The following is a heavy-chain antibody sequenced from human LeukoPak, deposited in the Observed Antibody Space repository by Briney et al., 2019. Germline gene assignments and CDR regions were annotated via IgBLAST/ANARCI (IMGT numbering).Heavy chain of an antibody. CDR3: AKSGLNRFDY. D-gene: IGHD2-15*01. Sequence: PGGSLRLSCAASGFTFSSYSMNWVRQAPGKGLEWVSSITRSNYIYYADSVKGRFTISRDNSKNTVYLQMNSLRAEDTAVYYCAKSGLNRFDYWGQGTLVTVSS. J-gene: IGHJ4*02. V-gene: IGHV3-21*04. CDR2: ITRSNYI. CDR1: GFTFSSYS.